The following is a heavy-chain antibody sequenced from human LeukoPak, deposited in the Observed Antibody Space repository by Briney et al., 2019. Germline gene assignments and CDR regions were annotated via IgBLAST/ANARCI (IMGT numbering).Heavy chain of an antibody. CDR3: ARATLSDYYFNY. V-gene: IGHV1-46*01. CDR1: GYTFTGYY. CDR2: INPSGGST. J-gene: IGHJ4*02. Sequence: ASVKVSCRASGYTFTGYYMHWVRQAPGQGLEWMGIINPSGGSTSYAQKFQGRVTMTRDTSTNTVYMELSSLISEDTAVYFCARATLSDYYFNYWGQGTLVTVSS.